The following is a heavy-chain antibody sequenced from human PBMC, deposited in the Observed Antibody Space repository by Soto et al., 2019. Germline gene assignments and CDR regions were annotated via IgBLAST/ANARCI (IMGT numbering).Heavy chain of an antibody. CDR1: GGSFSGYY. Sequence: SETLSLTCAVYGGSFSGYYWSWIRQPPGKGLEWIGEINHSGSTNYNPSLKSRVTISVDTSKNQFSLKLSSVTAADTAVYYCARVGLPAAGAQDYWGQGTLVTVSS. V-gene: IGHV4-34*01. CDR2: INHSGST. CDR3: ARVGLPAAGAQDY. J-gene: IGHJ4*02. D-gene: IGHD6-13*01.